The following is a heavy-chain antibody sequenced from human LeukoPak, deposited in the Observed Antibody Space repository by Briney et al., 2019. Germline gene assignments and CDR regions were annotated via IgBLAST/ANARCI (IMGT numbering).Heavy chain of an antibody. CDR1: GFTFTTYW. V-gene: IGHV3-7*01. J-gene: IGHJ5*02. Sequence: PGGSLRLSCAASGFTFTTYWMGWVRQAPGKGLEWVANIKQDGTEKYYVDSVKGRFTISRDNAENSLSLQMNSLRAEDTAVYYCARPLMYYYGSETYFWFDPWGQGTLVTVSS. CDR2: IKQDGTEK. D-gene: IGHD3-10*01. CDR3: ARPLMYYYGSETYFWFDP.